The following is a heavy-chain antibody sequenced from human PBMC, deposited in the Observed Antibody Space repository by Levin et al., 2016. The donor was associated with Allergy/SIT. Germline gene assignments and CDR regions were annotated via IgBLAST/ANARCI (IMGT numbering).Heavy chain of an antibody. V-gene: IGHV3-33*01. J-gene: IGHJ6*02. CDR2: IWHDETHI. Sequence: GGSLRLSCAASGFIFSHYGMHWVRQAPGKGLEWVAVIWHDETHIYYADSVKGRFTISRDNSKKTLYLQMNSLRAEDTAVYYCARWYGDLDYYNMDVWGQGTTVSVS. D-gene: IGHD4-17*01. CDR1: GFIFSHYG. CDR3: ARWYGDLDYYNMDV.